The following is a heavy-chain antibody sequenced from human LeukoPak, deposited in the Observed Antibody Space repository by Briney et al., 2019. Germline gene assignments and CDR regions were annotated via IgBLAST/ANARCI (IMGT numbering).Heavy chain of an antibody. CDR3: ARGQVDWADAFDI. D-gene: IGHD3-9*01. J-gene: IGHJ3*02. CDR2: IWYDGSNK. V-gene: IGHV3-33*01. CDR1: GFTFSSHG. Sequence: PGRSLRLSCAASGFTFSSHGMHWVRQAPGKGLVWVAVIWYDGSNKYYADSVKGRFTISRDNSKNTLYLQMNSLRAEDTAVYYCARGQVDWADAFDIWGQGTMVTVSS.